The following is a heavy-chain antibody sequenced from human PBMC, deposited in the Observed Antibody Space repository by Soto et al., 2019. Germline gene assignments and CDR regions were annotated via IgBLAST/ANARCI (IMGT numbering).Heavy chain of an antibody. J-gene: IGHJ4*02. D-gene: IGHD3-9*01. V-gene: IGHV3-30*18. CDR1: GFTFSSYG. Sequence: PGGTLRLSCAASGFTFSSYGMHWVRQAPGKGLEWVAVISYDGSNKYYADSVKGRFTISRDNSKNTLYLQMNSLRAEDTAVYYCAKDSLRYFDWLSHLDYWGQGTLITVSS. CDR2: ISYDGSNK. CDR3: AKDSLRYFDWLSHLDY.